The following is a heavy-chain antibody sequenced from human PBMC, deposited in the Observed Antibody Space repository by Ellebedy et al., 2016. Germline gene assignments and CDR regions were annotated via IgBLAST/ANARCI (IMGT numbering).Heavy chain of an antibody. CDR1: GYTFTGYY. Sequence: ASVKVSCXASGYTFTGYYMHWVRQAPGQGLEWMGWINPNSGGTNYAQKFQGRVTMTRDTSISTAYMELSRLRSDDTAVYYCARDPGTGTTAWPHWFDPWGQGTLVTVSS. J-gene: IGHJ5*02. D-gene: IGHD1-1*01. CDR2: INPNSGGT. CDR3: ARDPGTGTTAWPHWFDP. V-gene: IGHV1-2*02.